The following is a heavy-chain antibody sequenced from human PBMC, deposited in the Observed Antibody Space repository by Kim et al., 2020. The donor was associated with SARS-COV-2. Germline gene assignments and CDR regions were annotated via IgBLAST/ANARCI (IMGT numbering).Heavy chain of an antibody. CDR3: ARSLWFGELSYYFDY. J-gene: IGHJ4*02. D-gene: IGHD3-10*01. V-gene: IGHV4-34*01. Sequence: PSLKTRVTISVHTSKNQFSRKLSSVPAAATAVYYCARSLWFGELSYYFDYWGQGTLVTVSS.